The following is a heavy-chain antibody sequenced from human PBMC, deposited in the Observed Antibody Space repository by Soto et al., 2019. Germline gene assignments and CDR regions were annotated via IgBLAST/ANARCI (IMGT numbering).Heavy chain of an antibody. CDR2: MNPNSGNT. CDR1: GYTFTSYD. Sequence: QVPLVQSGAEVKKPGASVKVSCKASGYTFTSYDINWVRQATGQGLEWMGWMNPNSGNTGYAQKFQGRVTMTRNTFISTSYMELSSLRSEDTAVYYCAGGHRGMVREVIWYYFDYWRQGTLLTVSS. CDR3: AGGHRGMVREVIWYYFDY. D-gene: IGHD3-10*01. V-gene: IGHV1-8*01. J-gene: IGHJ4*02.